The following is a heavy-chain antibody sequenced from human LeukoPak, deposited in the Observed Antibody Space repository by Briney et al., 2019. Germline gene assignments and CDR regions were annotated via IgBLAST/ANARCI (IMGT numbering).Heavy chain of an antibody. J-gene: IGHJ4*02. CDR1: GGSISSYY. Sequence: SETLSLTCTVSGGSISSYYWSWIRQPPGKELEWIGYTYYSGSTNYNPSLQSRVTISVDTSKNQFSLKLSSVTAADTAVYYCARHTSGWYNPRGYFDYWGQGTLVTVSS. V-gene: IGHV4-59*08. CDR2: TYYSGST. CDR3: ARHTSGWYNPRGYFDY. D-gene: IGHD6-19*01.